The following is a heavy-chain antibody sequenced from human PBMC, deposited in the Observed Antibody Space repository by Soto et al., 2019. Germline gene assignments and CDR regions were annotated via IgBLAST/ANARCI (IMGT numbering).Heavy chain of an antibody. CDR1: GDSISNLDYF. V-gene: IGHV4-30-4*01. CDR3: ARGRYCLTGRCFPNWFDS. CDR2: IYKSATT. Sequence: SETLSLTCSVSGDSISNLDYFWAWIRQPPGQALEYVGYIYKSATTYYNPSFESRVAISVDTSKSQFSLNVTSVTAADTAVYFCARGRYCLTGRCFPNWFDSWGQGALVTVS. D-gene: IGHD7-27*01. J-gene: IGHJ5*01.